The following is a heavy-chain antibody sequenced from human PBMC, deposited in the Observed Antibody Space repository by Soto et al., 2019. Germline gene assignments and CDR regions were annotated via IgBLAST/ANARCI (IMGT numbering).Heavy chain of an antibody. CDR2: ITRDGSST. CDR1: GFSLSDYW. D-gene: IGHD2-15*01. V-gene: IGHV3-74*01. J-gene: IGHJ4*02. Sequence: EVQLVESGGGLVQPGGSLRLSCAASGFSLSDYWMHWFRQAPGEGLVWLSRITRDGSSTNYADSVKGRFTISRDNAKNTLYLQVNSLRGEDTAVYYCARGANCYYYFDYWGQGTLVTVSS. CDR3: ARGANCYYYFDY.